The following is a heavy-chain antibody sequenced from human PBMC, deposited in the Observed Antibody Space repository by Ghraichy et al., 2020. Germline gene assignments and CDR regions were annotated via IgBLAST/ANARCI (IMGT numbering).Heavy chain of an antibody. CDR2: ISSSSSYT. J-gene: IGHJ4*02. CDR1: GFIFSDYY. CDR3: TRVTPERQVRPRLYYFDY. D-gene: IGHD3-16*01. Sequence: GGSLRLSCAASGFIFSDYYMSWIRQAPGKGLEWVSYISSSSSYTNYADSVKGRFTISRDNAKNSLYLQLNSLRAEDTAVYYCTRVTPERQVRPRLYYFDYWGQGTLVTVSS. V-gene: IGHV3-11*03.